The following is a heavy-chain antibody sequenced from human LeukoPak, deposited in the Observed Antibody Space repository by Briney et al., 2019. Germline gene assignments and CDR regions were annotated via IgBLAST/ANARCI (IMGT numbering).Heavy chain of an antibody. CDR2: IRYDGSNK. CDR1: GFTFSSYE. V-gene: IGHV3-30*02. CDR3: AKAFNGGYFDY. Sequence: GGSLRLSCAASGFTFSSYEMNWVRQAPGKGLEWVAFIRYDGSNKYYADSVKGRFTISRDNSKNTLYLQMNSLRAEDTAVYYCAKAFNGGYFDYWGQGTLVTVSS. J-gene: IGHJ4*02. D-gene: IGHD3-10*01.